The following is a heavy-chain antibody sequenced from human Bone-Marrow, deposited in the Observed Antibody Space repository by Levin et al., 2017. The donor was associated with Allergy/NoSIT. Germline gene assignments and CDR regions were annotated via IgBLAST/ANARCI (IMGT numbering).Heavy chain of an antibody. D-gene: IGHD3-10*01. CDR2: IYYTGTT. CDR3: ARGGGSGTYYLS. V-gene: IGHV4-31*03. J-gene: IGHJ6*04. Sequence: PSETLSLTCTVSGASISNGGYYWTWIRQHPGKGLEWIGYIYYTGTTFYNPSPNSRLTISVATSKNKLSLKLSSVTAADTAVYYCARGGGSGTYYLSWGKGTTVTVSS. CDR1: GASISNGGYY.